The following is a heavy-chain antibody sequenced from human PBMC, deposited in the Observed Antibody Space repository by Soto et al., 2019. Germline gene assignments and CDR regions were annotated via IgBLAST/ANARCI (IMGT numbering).Heavy chain of an antibody. CDR2: LSGSGTST. D-gene: IGHD6-19*01. CDR3: AKATTNGGWFNTFDS. CDR1: GFSFVNYA. J-gene: IGHJ4*02. V-gene: IGHV3-23*01. Sequence: PGGSLRLSCAASGFSFVNYAMNCVRQAPVKGLEWVSGLSGSGTSTYYADSVKGRFTISRDNSRDTLFLQMNSLTADDTAVYYCAKATTNGGWFNTFDSWGQGALVTVSS.